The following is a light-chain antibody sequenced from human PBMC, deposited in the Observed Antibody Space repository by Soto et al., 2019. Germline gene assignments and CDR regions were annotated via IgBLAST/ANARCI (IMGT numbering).Light chain of an antibody. J-gene: IGLJ3*02. CDR1: SGYSSNA. Sequence: QLVLTQSPSASASLGASVKLTCTLSSGYSSNAITWHQQQPEKGPRYLMKLNSDGSHSKGDGIPDRFSGSSSGAERYLTISSLQSEDEADYYCQTWGTGLWVFGGGTQLTVL. V-gene: IGLV4-69*01. CDR2: LNSDGSH. CDR3: QTWGTGLWV.